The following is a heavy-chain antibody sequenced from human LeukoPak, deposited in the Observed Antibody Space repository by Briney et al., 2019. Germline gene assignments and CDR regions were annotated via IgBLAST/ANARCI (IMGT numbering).Heavy chain of an antibody. V-gene: IGHV1-18*01. J-gene: IGHJ4*02. CDR1: GYTFTSNG. D-gene: IGHD5-24*01. CDR2: ISAYNGNT. CDR3: AKDYVSGDGYWDFDY. Sequence: ASVKVSCKASGYTFTSNGISWVRQAPGQGLEWMGWISAYNGNTKYAQKFQGRVTMTTDTSTSTAYMELRSLRSDDTAVYYCAKDYVSGDGYWDFDYWGQGTLVTVSS.